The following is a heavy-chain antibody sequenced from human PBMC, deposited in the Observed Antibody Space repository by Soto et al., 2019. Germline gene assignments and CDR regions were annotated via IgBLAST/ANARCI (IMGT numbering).Heavy chain of an antibody. J-gene: IGHJ6*02. D-gene: IGHD3-9*01. CDR1: QYPFNNYA. Sequence: ASVKVSCKASQYPFNNYALHWVRRAPGQGLEWMGWISPGSANTKYSQKFQARVTITWDTSASTAYMELSSLRSDDTALYYCARDTITPGGHFSQFGMDVWGQGTTVTVS. CDR2: ISPGSANT. CDR3: ARDTITPGGHFSQFGMDV. V-gene: IGHV1-3*01.